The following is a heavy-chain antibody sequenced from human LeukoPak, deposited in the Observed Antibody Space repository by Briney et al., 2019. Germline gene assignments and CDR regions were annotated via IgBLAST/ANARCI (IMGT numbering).Heavy chain of an antibody. J-gene: IGHJ4*02. D-gene: IGHD1-26*01. Sequence: SETLSLTCTVSGGSISSYYWSWLRQPPGKGLEWIGYIYFSGSTNYNPSLNSRVTLSVDTSKNQFSLNLSSVPAADTAVYYCARAGRIVGAAVYFDSWGQGTLVTVSS. V-gene: IGHV4-59*01. CDR2: IYFSGST. CDR1: GGSISSYY. CDR3: ARAGRIVGAAVYFDS.